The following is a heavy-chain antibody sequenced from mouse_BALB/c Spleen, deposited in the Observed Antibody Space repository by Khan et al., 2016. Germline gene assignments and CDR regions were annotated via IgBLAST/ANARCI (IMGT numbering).Heavy chain of an antibody. CDR3: ASSSTMIKDYAMDY. CDR2: ISGGGSYT. Sequence: EVGLVESGGGLVKPGGSLKLSCAASGFTFSSYGMSWVRQTPEKRLEWVATISGGGSYTYYPDSVKGRSTISRDNSKTNLYLQMSSLRSEDTALYYCASSSTMIKDYAMDYWGKGTSGTVSS. CDR1: GFTFSSYG. J-gene: IGHJ4*01. V-gene: IGHV5-9-2*01. D-gene: IGHD2-4*01.